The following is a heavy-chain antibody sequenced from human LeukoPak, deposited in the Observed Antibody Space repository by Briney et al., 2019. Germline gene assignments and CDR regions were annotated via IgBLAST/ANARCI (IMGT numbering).Heavy chain of an antibody. Sequence: SVKVSCKASGYTFTSYGISWVRQAPGQGLEWMGGIIPIFGTANYAQKFQGRVTITADESTSTAYMELSSLRSEDTAVYYCARVVPAAPPYYYYYYMDVWGKGTTVTVSS. J-gene: IGHJ6*03. CDR2: IIPIFGTA. CDR3: ARVVPAAPPYYYYYYMDV. V-gene: IGHV1-69*13. D-gene: IGHD2-2*01. CDR1: GYTFTSYG.